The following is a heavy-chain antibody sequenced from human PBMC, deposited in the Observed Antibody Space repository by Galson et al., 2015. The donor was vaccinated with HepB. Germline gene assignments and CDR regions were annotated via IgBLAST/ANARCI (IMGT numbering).Heavy chain of an antibody. CDR3: ARRISLVRGIITKPDYYYGMDV. CDR1: GFTFSSYW. Sequence: SLRLSCAASGFTFSSYWMNWVRQAPGKGLEWVAHIDQDGSSKYYVDSVKGRFTISRDNAKDSVYLQLDSLRAEDTAVYYCARRISLVRGIITKPDYYYGMDVWSQGTTVTVAS. J-gene: IGHJ6*02. CDR2: IDQDGSSK. D-gene: IGHD3-10*01. V-gene: IGHV3-7*03.